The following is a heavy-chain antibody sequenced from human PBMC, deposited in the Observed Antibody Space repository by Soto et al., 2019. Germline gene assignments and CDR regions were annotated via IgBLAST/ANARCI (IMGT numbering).Heavy chain of an antibody. D-gene: IGHD1-26*01. CDR1: GFTFSGSA. V-gene: IGHV3-73*01. CDR2: MRSKGNNYAT. Sequence: GGSLRLSCAASGFTFSGSAIRWVRQASGKGLEWVGRMRSKGNNYATSYADSVKGRFTISRDNSKNTLYLQMNSLRDEDTAVYHCARNSESNWFDPWGQGTLVTVSS. CDR3: ARNSESNWFDP. J-gene: IGHJ5*02.